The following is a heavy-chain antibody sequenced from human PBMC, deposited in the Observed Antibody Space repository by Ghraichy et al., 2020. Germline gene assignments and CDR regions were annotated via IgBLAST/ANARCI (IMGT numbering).Heavy chain of an antibody. V-gene: IGHV1-8*03. J-gene: IGHJ4*02. CDR3: ARGGGTYYYDSSGYQDY. D-gene: IGHD3-22*01. Sequence: ASVKVSCKASGYTFTSYDINWVRQATGQGLEWMGWMNPNSGNTGYAQKFQGRVTITRNTSISTAYMELSSLRSEDTAVYYCARGGGTYYYDSSGYQDYWGQGTLVTVSS. CDR1: GYTFTSYD. CDR2: MNPNSGNT.